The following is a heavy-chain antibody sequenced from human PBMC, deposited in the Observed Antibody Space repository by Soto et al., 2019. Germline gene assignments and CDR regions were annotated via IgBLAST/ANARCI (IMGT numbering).Heavy chain of an antibody. CDR2: IDPSDSQT. CDR1: GYSFAGYW. CDR3: ARQIYDSDTGPNFQYYFDS. V-gene: IGHV5-10-1*01. Sequence: PGESLKISCKGSGYSFAGYWITWVRQKPGKGLEWMGLIDPSDSQTYYSPSFRGHVTISVTKSITTVFLQWSSLRASDTAMYYCARQIYDSDTGPNFQYYFDSWGQGNAVTV. J-gene: IGHJ4*02. D-gene: IGHD3-22*01.